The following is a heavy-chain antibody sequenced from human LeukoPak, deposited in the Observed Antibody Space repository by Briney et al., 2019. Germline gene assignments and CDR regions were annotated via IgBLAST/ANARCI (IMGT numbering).Heavy chain of an antibody. D-gene: IGHD3-10*01. CDR1: GGSISSSSYY. Sequence: SSETLSLTCTVSGGSISSSSYYWGWIRQPPGKGLEWIGSIYYSGSTYYNPSLKSRVTISVDTSKNQFSLKLSSVTAADTAVYYCASSYGSGSKLRYWGQGSLVTVSS. J-gene: IGHJ4*02. V-gene: IGHV4-39*07. CDR2: IYYSGST. CDR3: ASSYGSGSKLRY.